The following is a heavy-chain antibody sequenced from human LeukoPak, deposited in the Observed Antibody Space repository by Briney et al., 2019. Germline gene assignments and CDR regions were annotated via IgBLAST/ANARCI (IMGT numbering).Heavy chain of an antibody. Sequence: GGSLRLSCAASGFTFSNSAMTWVRQAPGEGLEWISGISSGGSQRFYADSVKGRFTVSRDNSRETLFLQMNSLRTEDTAVYYCAKSVAGKGDLLGAEPDYWGQVTLVSVSS. CDR1: GFTFSNSA. J-gene: IGHJ4*02. V-gene: IGHV3-23*01. CDR2: ISSGGSQR. CDR3: AKSVAGKGDLLGAEPDY. D-gene: IGHD6-19*01.